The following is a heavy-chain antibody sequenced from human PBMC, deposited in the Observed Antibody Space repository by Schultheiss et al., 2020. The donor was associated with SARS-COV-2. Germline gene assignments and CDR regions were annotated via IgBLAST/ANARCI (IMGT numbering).Heavy chain of an antibody. CDR1: GGSFSGYY. CDR3: ASTVPLRGYSYGYYFDY. Sequence: SETLSLTCAVYGGSFSGYYWSWIRQPPGKGLEWIGEINHSGSTNYNPSLKSRVTISVDTSKNQFSLKLSSVTAADTAVYYCASTVPLRGYSYGYYFDYWGQGTLVTVSS. V-gene: IGHV4-34*01. CDR2: INHSGST. D-gene: IGHD5-18*01. J-gene: IGHJ4*02.